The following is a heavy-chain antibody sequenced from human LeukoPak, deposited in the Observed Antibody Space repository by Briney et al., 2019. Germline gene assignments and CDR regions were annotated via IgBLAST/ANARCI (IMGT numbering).Heavy chain of an antibody. CDR2: ISYDGSNK. CDR1: GFTFSSYA. Sequence: PGGSLRLSCAASGFTFSSYAMHWVRQAPGKGLEWVAVISYDGSNKYYADSVKGRFTISRDNAKNSLYLQINSLRAEDTAVYYCAGYASSGRRDAFDIWGQGTMVTVSS. CDR3: AGYASSGRRDAFDI. J-gene: IGHJ3*02. D-gene: IGHD3-22*01. V-gene: IGHV3-30*04.